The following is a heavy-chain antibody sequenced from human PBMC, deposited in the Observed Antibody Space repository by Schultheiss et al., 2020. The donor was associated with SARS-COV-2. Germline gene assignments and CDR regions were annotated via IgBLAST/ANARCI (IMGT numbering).Heavy chain of an antibody. J-gene: IGHJ4*02. CDR3: ARARRPIVVDSAYFDY. CDR2: IYYSGST. CDR1: GGSISSYY. V-gene: IGHV4-59*01. Sequence: SETLSLTCTVSGGSISSYYWSWIRQPPGKGLEWIGYIYYSGSTNYNPSLKSRVTISVDTSKNQFSLKLSSVTAADTAVYYCARARRPIVVDSAYFDYWGQGTLVTVSS. D-gene: IGHD2-2*01.